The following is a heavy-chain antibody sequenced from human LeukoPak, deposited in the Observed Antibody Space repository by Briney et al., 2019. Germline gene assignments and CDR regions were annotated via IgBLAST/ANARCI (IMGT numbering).Heavy chain of an antibody. Sequence: SETLSLTCIVSGASVITDDYYWGWVRQPPGKGLEWLGSTYRIPPLKSRVAISVDTSRNQFSLRLRSVTAADTALYFCARVFGLYQEAMDVWGPGTTVTVSS. D-gene: IGHD3/OR15-3a*01. V-gene: IGHV4-39*07. J-gene: IGHJ6*02. CDR1: GASVITDDYY. CDR2: GST. CDR3: ARVFGLYQEAMDV.